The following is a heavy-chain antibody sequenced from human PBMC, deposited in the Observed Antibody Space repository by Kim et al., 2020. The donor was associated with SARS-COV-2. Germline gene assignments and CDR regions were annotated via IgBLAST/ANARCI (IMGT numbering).Heavy chain of an antibody. CDR1: GFTFSNYA. D-gene: IGHD6-19*01. Sequence: GGSLRLSCAASGFTFSNYAMSWVRQAPGKGLEWVSTISASGDSTYNADSVKGRFTISRDNFKNTLYLQMNSLRAEDTAIYYCAKGKVAIAVTVFDYWGQGTLGTVSS. J-gene: IGHJ4*02. CDR3: AKGKVAIAVTVFDY. CDR2: ISASGDST. V-gene: IGHV3-23*01.